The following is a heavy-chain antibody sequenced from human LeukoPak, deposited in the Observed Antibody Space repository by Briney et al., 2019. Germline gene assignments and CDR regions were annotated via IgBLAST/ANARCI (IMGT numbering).Heavy chain of an antibody. J-gene: IGHJ4*02. D-gene: IGHD5-12*01. Sequence: GGSLRLSCAASGFTFSSYWMHWVRQAPGEGLVWVSRISTDGITTSHADSVKGRFTISRDNAKNTLYLQMNSLRADGTAVYYCAKAGTGYDCWGQGTLVTVSS. CDR2: ISTDGITT. CDR3: AKAGTGYDC. CDR1: GFTFSSYW. V-gene: IGHV3-74*01.